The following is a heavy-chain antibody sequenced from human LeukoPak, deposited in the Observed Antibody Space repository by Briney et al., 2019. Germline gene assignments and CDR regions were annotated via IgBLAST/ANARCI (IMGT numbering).Heavy chain of an antibody. J-gene: IGHJ4*02. CDR1: GFTFSSYG. CDR3: AKDGYSSGWYGGWRGYFDY. CDR2: IRYDGSNK. D-gene: IGHD6-19*01. V-gene: IGHV3-30*02. Sequence: GGSLRLSCAASGFTFSSYGMHWVRQAPGKGLEWVAFIRYDGSNKYYADSVKGRFTISRDNSKNTLYLQMNSLRAEDTAVYYCAKDGYSSGWYGGWRGYFDYWGQGTLVTVSS.